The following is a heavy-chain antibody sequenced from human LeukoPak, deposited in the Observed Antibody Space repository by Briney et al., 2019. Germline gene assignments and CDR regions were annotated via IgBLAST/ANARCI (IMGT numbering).Heavy chain of an antibody. D-gene: IGHD2/OR15-2a*01. CDR2: IYHSGST. V-gene: IGHV4-38-2*02. CDR3: ARFLSPFEARFYYFDY. CDR1: GYSISSGYY. J-gene: IGHJ4*02. Sequence: RTSETLSLTCTVSGYSISSGYYWGWIRQPPGKGLEWIGSIYHSGSTYYNPSLKSRVTISVDTSKNQFSLKLSSVTAADTAVYYCARFLSPFEARFYYFDYWGQGTLVTVSS.